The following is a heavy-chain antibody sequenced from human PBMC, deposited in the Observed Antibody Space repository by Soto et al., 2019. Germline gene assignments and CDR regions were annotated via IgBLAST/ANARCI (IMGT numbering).Heavy chain of an antibody. D-gene: IGHD4-17*01. V-gene: IGHV3-33*01. CDR2: IWYDGSNK. Sequence: GGSLRLSCAASGFTFRSYGMHWVRQAPGKGLEWVAVIWYDGSNKYYADSVKGRFTISRDNSKNTLYLQMNSLRAEDTAVYYCARTRDYGDYGFIDIWGQGTMVTVSS. J-gene: IGHJ3*02. CDR3: ARTRDYGDYGFIDI. CDR1: GFTFRSYG.